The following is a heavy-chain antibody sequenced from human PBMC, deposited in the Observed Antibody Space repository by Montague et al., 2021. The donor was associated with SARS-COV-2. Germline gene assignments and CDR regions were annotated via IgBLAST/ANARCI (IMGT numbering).Heavy chain of an antibody. D-gene: IGHD3-9*01. V-gene: IGHV4-61*01. CDR1: GGSVISDTYF. Sequence: SETLSLTCTVSGGSVISDTYFWSRIRQPPGKGLEWIANIYDSDTTNNNPSFWSRVSMSSDRSKNQFSLKLTSVTPADTAVYYCARAADILSGFYNHPFDYWGQGILVTVSS. J-gene: IGHJ4*02. CDR3: ARAADILSGFYNHPFDY. CDR2: IYDSDTT.